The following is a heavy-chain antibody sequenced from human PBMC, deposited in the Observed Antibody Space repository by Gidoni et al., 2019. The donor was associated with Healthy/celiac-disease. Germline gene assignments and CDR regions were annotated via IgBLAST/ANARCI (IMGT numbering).Heavy chain of an antibody. CDR1: GFTFSSYA. CDR3: AKINWNDGHRDY. J-gene: IGHJ4*02. Sequence: EVQLLESGGGLVQPGGSLRLSCAASGFTFSSYAMSWVRQAPGSGLVWVSAISGSGGSTYYADSVKGRFTISRDNSKNTLYLQMNSLRAEDTAVYYCAKINWNDGHRDYWGQGTLVTVSS. CDR2: ISGSGGST. V-gene: IGHV3-23*01. D-gene: IGHD1-20*01.